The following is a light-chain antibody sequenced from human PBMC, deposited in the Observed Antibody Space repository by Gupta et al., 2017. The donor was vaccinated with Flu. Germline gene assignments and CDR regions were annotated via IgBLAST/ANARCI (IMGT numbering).Light chain of an antibody. V-gene: IGLV2-14*01. CDR2: EVS. Sequence: QSALTQPASVPGSPGQSITISCTGTSGDVGGYNYVSWYQKHPGKAPKLMIYEVSNRPSGVSNRFSGSKSGNTASLTISGLQAEDEADYYCSSYTSSSSRVFGGGTKLTVL. CDR3: SSYTSSSSRV. CDR1: SGDVGGYNY. J-gene: IGLJ3*02.